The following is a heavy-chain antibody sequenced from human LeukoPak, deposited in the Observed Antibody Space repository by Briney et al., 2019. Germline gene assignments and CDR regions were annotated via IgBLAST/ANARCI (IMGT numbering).Heavy chain of an antibody. Sequence: ASVKVSCKTSGYTFSIYGINWVRQAPGQGLEWMGWISGYNGDTNYAQKLQGRVAMTTDTSTSTAYMELRSLRSDDTAVYYCARGDYDILTGYSHNWFDPWGQGTLVTVSS. V-gene: IGHV1-18*01. CDR3: ARGDYDILTGYSHNWFDP. CDR1: GYTFSIYG. CDR2: ISGYNGDT. D-gene: IGHD3-9*01. J-gene: IGHJ5*02.